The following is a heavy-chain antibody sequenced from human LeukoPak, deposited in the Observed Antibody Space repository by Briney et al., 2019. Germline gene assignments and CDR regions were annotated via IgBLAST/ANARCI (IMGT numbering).Heavy chain of an antibody. CDR3: ARTFNSWYDY. Sequence: GGSLRLSCAASGFTFSSYAMSWVRQAPGKGLEWVSAISGSGGSIYYADSVKGRFTISRDNAKNSLYLQMNSLRVEDTAVYYCARTFNSWYDYWGQGTLVTVSS. V-gene: IGHV3-23*01. CDR2: ISGSGGSI. J-gene: IGHJ4*02. CDR1: GFTFSSYA. D-gene: IGHD6-13*01.